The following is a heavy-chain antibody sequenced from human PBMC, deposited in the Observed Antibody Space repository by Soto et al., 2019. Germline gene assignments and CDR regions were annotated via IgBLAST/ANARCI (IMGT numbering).Heavy chain of an antibody. CDR1: GGSITNYY. CDR3: ARHGFGPLHGLVDV. V-gene: IGHV4-59*08. CDR2: INYDGYS. D-gene: IGHD3-10*01. J-gene: IGHJ6*02. Sequence: QVQLQESGPGLVKPSETLSLTCTVSGGSITNYYCSWFRQPPGKGLEWIGYINYDGYSAYNLSLKRRLTLSRAASKTQFSLMLESVTATDTAVYYCARHGFGPLHGLVDVWGPGTTVIVSS.